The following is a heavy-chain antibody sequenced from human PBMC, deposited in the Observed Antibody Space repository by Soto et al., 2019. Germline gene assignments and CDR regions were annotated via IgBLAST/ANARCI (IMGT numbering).Heavy chain of an antibody. V-gene: IGHV3-9*01. CDR1: GFTFDDYA. CDR3: AKIYSNTALYDAFDI. Sequence: GGSLRLSCAASGFTFDDYAMHWVRQAPGKGLEWVSGISWNSGSIGYADSVKGRFTISRDNAKNSLYLQMNSLRAEDTALYYCAKIYSNTALYDAFDIWGQGTMVTVSS. J-gene: IGHJ3*02. CDR2: ISWNSGSI. D-gene: IGHD4-4*01.